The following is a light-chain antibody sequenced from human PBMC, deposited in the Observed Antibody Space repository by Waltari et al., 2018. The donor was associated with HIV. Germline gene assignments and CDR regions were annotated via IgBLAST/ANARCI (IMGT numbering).Light chain of an antibody. CDR3: QQSYSTPYT. CDR2: AAS. Sequence: DIQMTQSPSSLSASVGDRVTITCRASQSITTYFNWYQQKPRKAPKLLIYAASSLQSGVPSRFSGSGSGTDFTLTISSLQPEDFATYYCQQSYSTPYTFGQGTKLEIK. V-gene: IGKV1-39*01. J-gene: IGKJ2*01. CDR1: QSITTY.